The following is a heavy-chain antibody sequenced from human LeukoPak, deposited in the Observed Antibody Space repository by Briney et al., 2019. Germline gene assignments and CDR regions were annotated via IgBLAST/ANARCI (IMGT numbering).Heavy chain of an antibody. CDR1: GGSISSGDYY. D-gene: IGHD2-15*01. CDR2: IYYSGST. CDR3: AREAYCSGGSCKNAFDI. J-gene: IGHJ3*02. Sequence: SETLSLTCTVSGGSISSGDYYWSWMRQPRGKGLEWIGYIYYSGSTYYNPSLKSRVTISVDTSKNQFSLKLSSVTAADTAVYYCAREAYCSGGSCKNAFDIWGQGTMVTVSS. V-gene: IGHV4-30-4*01.